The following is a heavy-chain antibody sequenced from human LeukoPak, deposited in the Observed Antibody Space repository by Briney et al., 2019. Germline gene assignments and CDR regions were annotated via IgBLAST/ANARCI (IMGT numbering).Heavy chain of an antibody. J-gene: IGHJ4*02. CDR3: ARAAGVEMATLIDY. Sequence: GGSLRLSCVASGFTFSSNYMSWVRQAPGKGLEWVSVIYGDDNTYYADSVKDRFTISRDNSMNTVYLQMNNLRTEDTAVYYCARAAGVEMATLIDYWGQGTLVTVSS. D-gene: IGHD5-24*01. CDR2: IYGDDNT. V-gene: IGHV3-66*01. CDR1: GFTFSSNY.